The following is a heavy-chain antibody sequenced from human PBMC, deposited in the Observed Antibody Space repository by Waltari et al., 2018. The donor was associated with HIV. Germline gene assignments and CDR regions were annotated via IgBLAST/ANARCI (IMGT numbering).Heavy chain of an antibody. J-gene: IGHJ4*02. CDR1: GGPFGNYG. V-gene: IGHV1-69*12. CDR2: IIPIVGTT. CDR3: ARTDTHF. Sequence: QVQLVQSGAEMKKPGSSVKVSCKASGGPFGNYGINWVRQAPGQGLEWMGGIIPIVGTTNRAQKYQGRVTISADEFTSTVYMELSSLRSEDTAVYHCARTDTHFWGQGTLVTVSS.